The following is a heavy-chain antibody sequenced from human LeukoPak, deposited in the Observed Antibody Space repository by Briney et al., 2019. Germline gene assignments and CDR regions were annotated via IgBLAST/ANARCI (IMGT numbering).Heavy chain of an antibody. CDR3: ASKGSTSYH. J-gene: IGHJ5*02. Sequence: GGSLRLSCAASGFTFSSYSMNWVRQAPGKGLEWVSYISSSSSTIYYADSVKGRFTISRDNVKNSLYLQMNSLRAEDTAVYVCASKGSTSYHWGQGTLVTVSS. CDR2: ISSSSSTI. V-gene: IGHV3-48*01. CDR1: GFTFSSYS. D-gene: IGHD2-2*01.